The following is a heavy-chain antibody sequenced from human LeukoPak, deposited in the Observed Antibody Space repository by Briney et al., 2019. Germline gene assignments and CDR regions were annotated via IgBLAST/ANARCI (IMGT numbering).Heavy chain of an antibody. J-gene: IGHJ4*02. V-gene: IGHV1-2*02. CDR2: INPNSGGT. D-gene: IGHD3-10*01. Sequence: GASVKVSSKASGYTFTGYYMHCVRQAPGQGLGWMGWINPNSGGTNYAQKFQGRVTMTRDTSISTAYMELSRLRSDDTAVYYCARGLVRGVIWVWSFDYWGQGTLVTVSS. CDR1: GYTFTGYY. CDR3: ARGLVRGVIWVWSFDY.